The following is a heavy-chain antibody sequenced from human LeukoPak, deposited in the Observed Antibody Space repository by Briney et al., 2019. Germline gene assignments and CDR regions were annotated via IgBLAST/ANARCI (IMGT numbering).Heavy chain of an antibody. J-gene: IGHJ3*02. D-gene: IGHD6-13*01. V-gene: IGHV3-23*01. Sequence: GGSLRLSCVASGFTFSSYAMSWVRQAPGKGLEWVSAIRGSGDYTYYADSVKGRFTISRDNSKNTLYLQMNSLRAEDTAVYYCAKESSSSADAFDIWGQGTMVTVSS. CDR3: AKESSSSADAFDI. CDR1: GFTFSSYA. CDR2: IRGSGDYT.